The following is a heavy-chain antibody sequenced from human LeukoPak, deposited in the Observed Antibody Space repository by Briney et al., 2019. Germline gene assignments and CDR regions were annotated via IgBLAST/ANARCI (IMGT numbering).Heavy chain of an antibody. CDR1: GGSISSSSYY. D-gene: IGHD3-3*01. CDR2: VHLDGRT. J-gene: IGHJ4*02. CDR3: AREGGFYRPLDY. Sequence: KTSETLSLTCTVSGGSISSSSYYWGWIRQPPGKGLEWIGEVHLDGRTNYNPSLKSRLIMSVDLPENHISLKLTSVTAADTAVYYCAREGGFYRPLDYSGQGTLVTVSS. V-gene: IGHV4-39*07.